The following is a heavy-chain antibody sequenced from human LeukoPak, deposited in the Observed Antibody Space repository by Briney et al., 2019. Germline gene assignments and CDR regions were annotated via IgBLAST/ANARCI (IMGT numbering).Heavy chain of an antibody. CDR3: ASNRIAATGTYGGVSDY. Sequence: PSETLSLTCAVSGGSIYSYYWSWIRQPAGKGLEWIGRIYGSGSTNYNPSLKSRVTMSVDTSKNQFSLNLSSVTAADTAVYYCASNRIAATGTYGGVSDYWGQGTLVTVSS. V-gene: IGHV4-4*07. D-gene: IGHD6-13*01. CDR1: GGSIYSYY. J-gene: IGHJ4*02. CDR2: IYGSGST.